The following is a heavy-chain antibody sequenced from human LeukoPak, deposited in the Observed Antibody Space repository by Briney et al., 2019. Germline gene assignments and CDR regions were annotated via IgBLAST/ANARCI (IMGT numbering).Heavy chain of an antibody. CDR3: ARERYVDTVPPAFDI. V-gene: IGHV4-30-4*08. J-gene: IGHJ3*02. CDR1: GGSISSGDYY. D-gene: IGHD5-18*01. CDR2: IYYSGST. Sequence: PSQTLSLTCTVSGGSISSGDYYWSWIRQPPGTGLEWIGYIYYSGSTYYNPSLKSRVTISVDTSKNQFSLKLSSVTAADTAVYYCARERYVDTVPPAFDIWGQGTMVTVSS.